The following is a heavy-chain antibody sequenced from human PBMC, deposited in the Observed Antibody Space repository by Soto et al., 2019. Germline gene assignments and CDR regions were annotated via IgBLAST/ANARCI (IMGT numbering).Heavy chain of an antibody. J-gene: IGHJ4*02. CDR2: MNPNSGNT. V-gene: IGHV1-8*01. CDR1: GYTFTSYD. Sequence: QVQLVQSGAEVKKPGASVKVSCKASGYTFTSYDINWVRQATGQGLEWMGWMNPNSGNTGYAQKFQGRVTMTRSNSVSTAYMELTSRRSGDTAVYYCARGHNYYDSSGYYGDWGQGTLVTVSS. D-gene: IGHD3-22*01. CDR3: ARGHNYYDSSGYYGD.